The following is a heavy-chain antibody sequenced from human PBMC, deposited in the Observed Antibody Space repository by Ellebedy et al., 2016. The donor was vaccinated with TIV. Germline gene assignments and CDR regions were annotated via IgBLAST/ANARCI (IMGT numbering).Heavy chain of an antibody. CDR2: MYYSGTT. D-gene: IGHD1-20*01. J-gene: IGHJ2*01. CDR1: RGSVSSYY. CDR3: ARTPGYDSEGSVRYWNFDL. V-gene: IGHV4-59*02. Sequence: MPSETLSLTCTVSRGSVSSYYWNWIRQPPGKGLEWLADMYYSGTTNYNHYLKSRVTISVDTSKNQFYLKLKSVTAADTAVYYCARTPGYDSEGSVRYWNFDLWGRGTLVTVSS.